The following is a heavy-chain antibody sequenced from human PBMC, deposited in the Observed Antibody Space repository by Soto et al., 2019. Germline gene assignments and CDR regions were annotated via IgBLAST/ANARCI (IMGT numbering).Heavy chain of an antibody. J-gene: IGHJ4*02. CDR2: MHTGGST. Sequence: QVQLQESGPGLVKPSETLSLTCIVSGVSISTYRWSWIRQPAGKGLEWIGRMHTGGSTNYNPSLKSRVSMSVDTSKNHFSLKVSSVTAADTAVYYCARDEYGYGDSYDSWGQGTLVTVSS. D-gene: IGHD5-12*01. CDR3: ARDEYGYGDSYDS. V-gene: IGHV4-4*07. CDR1: GVSISTYR.